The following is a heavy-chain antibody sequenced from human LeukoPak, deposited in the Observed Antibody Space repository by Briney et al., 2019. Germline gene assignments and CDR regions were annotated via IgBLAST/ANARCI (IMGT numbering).Heavy chain of an antibody. V-gene: IGHV3-30*02. CDR2: IRYDGSNK. CDR3: AKEAQWLRSYYMDV. CDR1: GFTFSSYG. Sequence: GGSLRLSCAASGFTFSSYGMHWVRQAPGKGLEWVAFIRYDGSNKYYADSVKGRFTISRDNSKNTLYLQMNSLRAEDTAVYYCAKEAQWLRSYYMDVWGKGTTVTVSS. J-gene: IGHJ6*03. D-gene: IGHD6-19*01.